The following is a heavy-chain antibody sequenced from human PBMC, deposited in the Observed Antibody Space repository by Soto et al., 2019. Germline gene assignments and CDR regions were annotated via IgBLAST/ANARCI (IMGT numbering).Heavy chain of an antibody. CDR3: ARRYNYDSSGYYLGD. CDR2: SYHSGSS. D-gene: IGHD3-22*01. J-gene: IGHJ4*02. Sequence: QVQLRESGPRLVKPSGTLSLTCAVSGSSITSSNWWTWVRQPPGKGLEWIGESYHSGSSNYNPSLKSRVTISVYKSKNQFLLKLTPVPAADTAVYYCARRYNYDSSGYYLGDWGPGTLVTVSS. V-gene: IGHV4-4*02. CDR1: GSSITSSNW.